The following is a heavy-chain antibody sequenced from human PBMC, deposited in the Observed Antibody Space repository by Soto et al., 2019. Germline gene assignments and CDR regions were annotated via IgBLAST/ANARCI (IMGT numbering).Heavy chain of an antibody. J-gene: IGHJ5*02. V-gene: IGHV1-18*01. CDR2: ISPYNGKT. CDR1: GYSFTTYG. CDR3: ARVRLKTYSGYDIRGVGWFDP. Sequence: ASVKVSCKASGYSFTTYGIFWVRQAPGQGLEWMGWISPYNGKTNYAQNLQGRVSMTTDTSTTTAYMELRSLRSDDTAVYYCARVRLKTYSGYDIRGVGWFDPWGQGTLVTVSS. D-gene: IGHD5-12*01.